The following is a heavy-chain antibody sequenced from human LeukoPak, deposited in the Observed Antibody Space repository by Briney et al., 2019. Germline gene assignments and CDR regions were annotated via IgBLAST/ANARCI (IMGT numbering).Heavy chain of an antibody. CDR2: INPNSGGT. CDR3: ARTGDGYFNWFDP. J-gene: IGHJ5*02. Sequence: GVSVKVSCKASGYTFTGYYMHWVRQAPGQGLEWMGWINPNSGGTNYAQKFQGRVTMTRDTSISTAYMELSRLRSDDTAVYYCARTGDGYFNWFDPWGQGTLVTVSS. CDR1: GYTFTGYY. V-gene: IGHV1-2*02. D-gene: IGHD5-24*01.